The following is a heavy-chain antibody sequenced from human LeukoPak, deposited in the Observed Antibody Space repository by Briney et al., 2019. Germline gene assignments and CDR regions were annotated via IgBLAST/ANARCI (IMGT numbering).Heavy chain of an antibody. CDR3: AKDRRNIAVAGPDY. J-gene: IGHJ4*02. D-gene: IGHD6-19*01. CDR2: ISGSGGST. CDR1: GFTFSSYA. Sequence: GGSLRLSCAASGFTFSSYAMSWVRQAPGKGLEWVSAISGSGGSTFYADSVKGRFTISRDNSDNTLYLQMNSLRAEDTAVYYCAKDRRNIAVAGPDYWGQGTLVTVSS. V-gene: IGHV3-23*01.